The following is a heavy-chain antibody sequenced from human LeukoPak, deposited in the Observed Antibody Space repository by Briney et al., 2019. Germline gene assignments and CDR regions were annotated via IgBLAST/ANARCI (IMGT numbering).Heavy chain of an antibody. D-gene: IGHD3-3*01. J-gene: IGHJ4*02. CDR3: ARGGGGAVLRFLPHDY. V-gene: IGHV3-30*03. CDR1: GFTFSSYG. Sequence: GGSLRLSCAASGFTFSSYGMYWVRQAPGKGLEWVAVISYDGSNKYYADSVKGRFTISRDNSKNTLYLQMNSLRAEDTAVYYCARGGGGAVLRFLPHDYWGQGTLVTVSS. CDR2: ISYDGSNK.